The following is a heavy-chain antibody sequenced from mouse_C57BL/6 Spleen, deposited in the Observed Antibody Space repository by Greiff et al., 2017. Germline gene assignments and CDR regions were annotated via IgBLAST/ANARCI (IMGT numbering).Heavy chain of an antibody. CDR2: IDPSDSYT. CDR3: ARKGETWDFDY. J-gene: IGHJ2*01. Sequence: QVQLQQPGAELVMPGASVKLSCKASGYTFTSYWMHWVKQRPGRGLEWIGEIDPSDSYTNYNQKFKGKSTLTVDKSSSTAYMQLSSLTSEDSAVYYCARKGETWDFDYWGQGTTLTVSS. CDR1: GYTFTSYW. V-gene: IGHV1-69*01.